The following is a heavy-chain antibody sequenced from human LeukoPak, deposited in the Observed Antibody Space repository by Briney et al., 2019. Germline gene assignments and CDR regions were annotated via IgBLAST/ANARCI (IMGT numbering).Heavy chain of an antibody. Sequence: GGSLRLSCAASGFTFSSYSLNWVRQAPGKGLEWVSFISSSSITIYYADSVKGRFTISRDNAEKSLYLQMNSLRAEDTAVYYCAKDRGGSYSAIDYWGQGTLVTVSS. J-gene: IGHJ4*02. CDR3: AKDRGGSYSAIDY. D-gene: IGHD2-15*01. V-gene: IGHV3-48*04. CDR1: GFTFSSYS. CDR2: ISSSSITI.